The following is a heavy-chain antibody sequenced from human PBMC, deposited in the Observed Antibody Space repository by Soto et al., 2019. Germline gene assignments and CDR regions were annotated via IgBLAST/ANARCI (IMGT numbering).Heavy chain of an antibody. CDR2: INHSGST. D-gene: IGHD6-6*01. CDR1: GGSFSGYY. V-gene: IGHV4-34*01. Sequence: QVQLQQWGAGLLKPSETLSLTCAVYGGSFSGYYWSWIRQPPGKGLEWIGEINHSGSTNYNPSLKSRVTISVDTSKNQFSLKLSSVTAADTAVYYCARSPRGTGPSIAARPRGGSDYWGQGTLVTVSS. CDR3: ARSPRGTGPSIAARPRGGSDY. J-gene: IGHJ4*02.